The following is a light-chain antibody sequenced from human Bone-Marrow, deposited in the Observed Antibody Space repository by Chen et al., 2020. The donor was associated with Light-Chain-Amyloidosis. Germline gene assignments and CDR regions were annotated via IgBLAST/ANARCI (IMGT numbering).Light chain of an antibody. J-gene: IGLJ3*02. CDR3: QSYDTSVRV. Sequence: FMLTHPRAVSESPGKTVTISCTRSSGSIAGNYVQWFQQRPGRSPTTVIFEDNLRPPGVPDRFSGSIDISSNSASLSISGLKPEDEADYYCQSYDTSVRVFGGGTRLTVL. CDR1: SGSIAGNY. V-gene: IGLV6-57*01. CDR2: EDN.